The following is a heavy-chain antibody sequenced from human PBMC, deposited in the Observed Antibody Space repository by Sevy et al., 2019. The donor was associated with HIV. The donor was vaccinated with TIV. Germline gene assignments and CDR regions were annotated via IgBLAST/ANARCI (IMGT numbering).Heavy chain of an antibody. CDR3: GRDGGTMTTPGSFDI. CDR1: GVSISSGAYS. Sequence: SETLSLTCAVSGVSISSGAYSWNWIRQPPGKGLEWIGYIYHTGNTYYNPSLKSRITISLDRSKNQFSLRLSSVTAAGTAVDFCGRDGGTMTTPGSFDIWGQGTMVTVSS. V-gene: IGHV4-30-2*01. D-gene: IGHD4-17*01. J-gene: IGHJ3*02. CDR2: IYHTGNT.